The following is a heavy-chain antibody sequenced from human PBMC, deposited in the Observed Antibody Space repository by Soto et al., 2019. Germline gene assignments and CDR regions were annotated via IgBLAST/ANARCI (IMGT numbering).Heavy chain of an antibody. CDR3: AKNQWGNAFDI. CDR2: ISKSGATT. Sequence: VQLLESGGGLVQPGGSLRLSCAASGFTFSNYDMTWVRQAPGKGLEWVSTISKSGATTYYADSVRGRFTISRDNSKSTLYLQMNSLRAADTTLYYGAKNQWGNAFDIWGQGTMLTVSS. V-gene: IGHV3-23*01. CDR1: GFTFSNYD. D-gene: IGHD3-16*01. J-gene: IGHJ3*02.